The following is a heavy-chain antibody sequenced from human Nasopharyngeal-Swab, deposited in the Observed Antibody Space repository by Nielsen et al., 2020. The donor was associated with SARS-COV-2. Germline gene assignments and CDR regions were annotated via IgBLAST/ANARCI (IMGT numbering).Heavy chain of an antibody. CDR2: IWYDGSNK. CDR3: ARDLVRRDYYYYGMDV. CDR1: GFTFSSYG. Sequence: LSLTCAASGFTFSSYGMHWVRQAPGKGLEWVAVIWYDGSNKYYADSVKGRFTISRDNSKNTLYLQMNSLRAEDTAVYYCARDLVRRDYYYYGMDVWGQGTTVTVSS. D-gene: IGHD6-13*01. J-gene: IGHJ6*02. V-gene: IGHV3-33*08.